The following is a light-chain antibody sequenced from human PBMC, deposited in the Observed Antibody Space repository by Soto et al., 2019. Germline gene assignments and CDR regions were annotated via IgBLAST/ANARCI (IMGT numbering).Light chain of an antibody. CDR2: DAS. CDR1: QNIRSR. J-gene: IGKJ1*01. V-gene: IGKV1-5*01. CDR3: RQYHSYWP. Sequence: DFQMTQSPSTLSASVGDRVTITCRASQNIRSRLAWFQQKPGKAPKLLIYDASSLESWVPQRVSGSGSRTECTLPVSSLQSDDFSTVYSRQYHSYWPFGQGTKVE.